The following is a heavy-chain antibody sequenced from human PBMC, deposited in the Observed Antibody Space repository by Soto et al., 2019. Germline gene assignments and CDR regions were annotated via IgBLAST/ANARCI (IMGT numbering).Heavy chain of an antibody. CDR1: GFTFSSYA. D-gene: IGHD4-17*01. V-gene: IGHV3-23*01. Sequence: GGSLRLSCAASGFTFSSYAMSWVRQAPGKGLEWVSAISGSGGSTYYADSVKGRFTISRDNSKNTLYLQMNSLRAEDTAVYYCPPLERDYGDYDDFDYWGQGTLVTVSS. J-gene: IGHJ4*02. CDR3: PPLERDYGDYDDFDY. CDR2: ISGSGGST.